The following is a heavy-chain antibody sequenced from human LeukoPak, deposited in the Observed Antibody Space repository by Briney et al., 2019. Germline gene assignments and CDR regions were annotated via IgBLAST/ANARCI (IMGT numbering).Heavy chain of an antibody. CDR1: GGSISSYY. V-gene: IGHV4-4*07. J-gene: IGHJ6*02. Sequence: SETLSLTCTVSGGSISSYYWSWIRQPAGKGLEWIGRIYTSGGTNYNPSLKSRVTMSVDTSKNQFSLKLSSVTAADTAVYYCARDSPMTTVTTYNYYGMDVWGQGTTVTVSS. D-gene: IGHD4-11*01. CDR2: IYTSGGT. CDR3: ARDSPMTTVTTYNYYGMDV.